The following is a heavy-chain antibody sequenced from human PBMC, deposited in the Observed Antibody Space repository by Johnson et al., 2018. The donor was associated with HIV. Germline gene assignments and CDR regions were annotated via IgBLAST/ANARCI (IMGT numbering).Heavy chain of an antibody. CDR2: ITFDGRNK. CDR3: ARGGGCGGDCYSGYDAFDI. D-gene: IGHD2-21*01. J-gene: IGHJ3*02. CDR1: GFIFSSYA. Sequence: QVQLVESGGGVVQPGRSLRVSCAAYGFIFSSYAMHWVRQAPGKGLEWVALITFDGRNKYYADSVKGRFTISRDNSKNTLYLQMNSLRAEDTAVYYCARGGGCGGDCYSGYDAFDIWGQGTMVTVSS. V-gene: IGHV3-30*04.